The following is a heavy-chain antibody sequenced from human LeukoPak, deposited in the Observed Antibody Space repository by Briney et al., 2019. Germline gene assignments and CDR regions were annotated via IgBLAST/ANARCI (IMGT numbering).Heavy chain of an antibody. CDR3: AKSNPPFIAVGVYYFDY. CDR2: IGTAGDT. J-gene: IGHJ4*02. D-gene: IGHD6-19*01. CDR1: GFTFSSYD. V-gene: IGHV3-13*01. Sequence: GGSLRLSCAASGFTFSSYDMHWVRQATGKGLEWVSAIGTAGDTYYPGSVKGRFTISRENAKNSLYLQMNSLRAGDTAVYYCAKSNPPFIAVGVYYFDYWGQGTLVTVSS.